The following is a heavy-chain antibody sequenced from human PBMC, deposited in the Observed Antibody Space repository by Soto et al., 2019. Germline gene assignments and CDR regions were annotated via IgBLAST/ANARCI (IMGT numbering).Heavy chain of an antibody. J-gene: IGHJ3*02. D-gene: IGHD3-3*01. CDR3: ARLHYDFWSGYYRMAYAFDI. V-gene: IGHV4-39*01. Sequence: QLQLQESGPGLVKPSETLSLTCTVSGGSISSSSYYWGWIRQPPGKGLAWIGSIYYSGSTYYNPSLKSRVTIAVDTSKNQCSLKLSSVTAADTAVYYCARLHYDFWSGYYRMAYAFDIWGQGTMVTVSS. CDR1: GGSISSSSYY. CDR2: IYYSGST.